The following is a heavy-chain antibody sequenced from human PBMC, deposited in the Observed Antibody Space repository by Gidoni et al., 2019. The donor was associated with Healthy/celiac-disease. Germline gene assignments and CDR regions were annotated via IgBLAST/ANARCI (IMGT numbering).Heavy chain of an antibody. J-gene: IGHJ6*02. D-gene: IGHD1-7*01. CDR3: AREGGGSITGTTRALYGMDV. CDR1: GYTFTGSN. CDR2: INPNSGGT. Sequence: QGPLVASGAGVEKPGGPVKVSCEASGYTFTGSNMHWGRQAPGQGLEWMGWINPNSGGTNYAQKFQGWVTMTRDTSISTAYMELSRLRSDDTAVYYCAREGGGSITGTTRALYGMDVWGQGTTVTVSS. V-gene: IGHV1-2*04.